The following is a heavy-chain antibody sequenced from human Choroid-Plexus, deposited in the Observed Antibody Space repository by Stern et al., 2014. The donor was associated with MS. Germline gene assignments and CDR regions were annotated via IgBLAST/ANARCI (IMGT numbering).Heavy chain of an antibody. V-gene: IGHV3-30*18. D-gene: IGHD2/OR15-2a*01. CDR2: VSYDGSNK. CDR3: AKDRHYLTYFFDH. J-gene: IGHJ5*02. Sequence: QLVQSGGGVVQPGRPLRLSCVASGFTFGSCAMHWVRQAPGKGLEWAAGVSYDGSNKYYADSVKGRFTISRDNSQNTLYMQMSSLRPEDTAVYYCAKDRHYLTYFFDHWGQGSLVTVSS. CDR1: GFTFGSCA.